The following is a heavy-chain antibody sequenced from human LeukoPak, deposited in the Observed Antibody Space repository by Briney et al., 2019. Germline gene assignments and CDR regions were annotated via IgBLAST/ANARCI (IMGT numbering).Heavy chain of an antibody. CDR1: GFTFSSYA. D-gene: IGHD3-16*01. V-gene: IGHV3-64*01. CDR2: ISSNGGST. J-gene: IGHJ6*03. Sequence: GGSLRLSCAASGFTFSSYAMHWVRQAPGKGLEYVSAISSNGGSTYYANSVKGRFTISRDNSKNTLYLQMNSLRAEDTAVYYCARTHYDYVWGSGGYYYMDVWGKGTTVTISS. CDR3: ARTHYDYVWGSGGYYYMDV.